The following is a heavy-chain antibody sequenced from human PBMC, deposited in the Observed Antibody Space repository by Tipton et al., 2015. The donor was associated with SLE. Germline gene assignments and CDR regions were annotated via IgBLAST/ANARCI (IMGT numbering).Heavy chain of an antibody. Sequence: QLVQSGAEVKKPGSSVKVSCKASGYTFTGYYMHWVRQAPGQGLEWMGWINPNSGGTNYAQKFQGWVTMTRDTSISTAYMELSRLRSDDTAVYYCARNRRGFYYYDTPDAFDIWGQGTMVTVSS. V-gene: IGHV1-2*04. CDR2: INPNSGGT. CDR3: ARNRRGFYYYDTPDAFDI. D-gene: IGHD3-22*01. CDR1: GYTFTGYY. J-gene: IGHJ3*02.